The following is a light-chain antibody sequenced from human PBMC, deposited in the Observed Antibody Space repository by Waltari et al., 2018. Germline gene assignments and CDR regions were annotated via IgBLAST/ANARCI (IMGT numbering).Light chain of an antibody. CDR3: QQYNSYVLT. Sequence: IQMTQSPSTLPASVGDRVTITCRASQSISSWLAWYQQKPGKAPNLLIYKSSSLESGVPSRFSGSRSGTEFTLTISSLQPDDFATYYCQQYNSYVLTFGGGTKVEIK. CDR2: KSS. J-gene: IGKJ4*01. V-gene: IGKV1-5*03. CDR1: QSISSW.